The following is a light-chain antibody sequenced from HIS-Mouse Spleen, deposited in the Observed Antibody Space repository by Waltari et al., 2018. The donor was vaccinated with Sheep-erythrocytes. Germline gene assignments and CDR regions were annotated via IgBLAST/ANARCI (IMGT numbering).Light chain of an antibody. CDR3: CSYAGSSTPWV. J-gene: IGLJ3*02. V-gene: IGLV2-11*01. CDR2: DVS. CDR1: SSDVGGYNY. Sequence: QSALTQPRSVSGSPGQSVTISCTGTSSDVGGYNYVSWYQQHPGKAPKLMIYDVSKRPSGVSNRFSASKSGNTASLTISGLQAEDEADYYCCSYAGSSTPWVFGGGTKLTVL.